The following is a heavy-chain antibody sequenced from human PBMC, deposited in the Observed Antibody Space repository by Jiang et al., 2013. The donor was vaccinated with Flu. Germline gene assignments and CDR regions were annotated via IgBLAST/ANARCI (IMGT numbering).Heavy chain of an antibody. CDR1: GGSISSAEYY. D-gene: IGHD3-22*01. V-gene: IGHV4-30-4*01. CDR3: SRGSAASSGYDY. Sequence: QTLSLTCTVSGGSISSAEYYWGWIRQPPGKGLEWIGYMFHTGSTYYNPSLRSRLTMSLDTSKIQFSLKLESVTAADTAVYFCSRGSAASSGYDYWGQGTRVTVSS. CDR2: MFHTGST. J-gene: IGHJ4*02.